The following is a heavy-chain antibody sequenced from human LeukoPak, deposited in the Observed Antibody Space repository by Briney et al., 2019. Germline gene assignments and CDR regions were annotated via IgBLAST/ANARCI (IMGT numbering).Heavy chain of an antibody. CDR3: ARDPAPYHQTKNWFDP. J-gene: IGHJ5*02. CDR2: INPSGGST. D-gene: IGHD1-1*01. Sequence: ASVKVSCKASGYTFTSYYMHWVRQAPGQGLEWMGIINPSGGSTSYAQKFQGRVTMTRDTSTSTVYMELSSLRSEDTAVYYCARDPAPYHQTKNWFDPWGQGTLVTVSS. V-gene: IGHV1-46*01. CDR1: GYTFTSYY.